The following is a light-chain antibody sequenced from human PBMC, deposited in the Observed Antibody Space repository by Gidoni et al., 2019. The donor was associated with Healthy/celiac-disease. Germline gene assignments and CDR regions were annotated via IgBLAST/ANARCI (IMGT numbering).Light chain of an antibody. CDR3: QQSYSTPYT. V-gene: IGKV1-39*01. Sequence: DIQMTQSPSSLSASVGDRVTITCMASQSINSYLNWYQQKPGKAPKVLIYATSSLQSGVPSRFSGSGSGTDFTLTISSLQPEDFATYYCQQSYSTPYTFGQGTKLEIK. CDR2: ATS. CDR1: QSINSY. J-gene: IGKJ2*01.